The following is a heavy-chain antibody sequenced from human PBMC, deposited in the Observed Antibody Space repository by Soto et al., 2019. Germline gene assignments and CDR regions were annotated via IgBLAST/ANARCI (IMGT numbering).Heavy chain of an antibody. CDR3: ARGARVREARFRSWPWFDP. J-gene: IGHJ5*02. V-gene: IGHV4-30-4*01. D-gene: IGHD6-6*01. Sequence: QVQLQESGPGLVKPSQTLSLTCTVSGGSISSGDYYWSWIRQPPGKGLEGIGYIYYSGSTYYNPSLKSRVTISVDSSKNQFSLKLSSVTAADTAVYYCARGARVREARFRSWPWFDPWGQGTLVAVSS. CDR1: GGSISSGDYY. CDR2: IYYSGST.